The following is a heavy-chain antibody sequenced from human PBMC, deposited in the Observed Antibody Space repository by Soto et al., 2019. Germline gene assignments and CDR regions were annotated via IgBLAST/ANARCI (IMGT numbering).Heavy chain of an antibody. CDR1: GGSMSSSNW. J-gene: IGHJ4*02. CDR2: THHSGRT. D-gene: IGHD1-26*01. Sequence: QVQLRESGPGLVKPSGTLSLTCIVSGGSMSSSNWWNWVRQPPGKGLEWIGETHHSGRTNYNPSLKSRVIISVDESKNLFSLKLSSVTAADTAVYYCARSEATALDYWGQGTLVTVSS. V-gene: IGHV4-4*02. CDR3: ARSEATALDY.